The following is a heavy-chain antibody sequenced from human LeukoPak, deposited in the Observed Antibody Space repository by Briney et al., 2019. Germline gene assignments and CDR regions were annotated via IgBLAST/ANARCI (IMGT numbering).Heavy chain of an antibody. CDR1: GFTYNDFG. CDR3: PKDRNFRGVLYYFFDS. CDR2: ISYDGKSI. Sequence: GGSLTLLCAVSGFTYNDFGMHWVRQTPGRGLEWVTVISYDGKSIYYAVSVKGRFTISRDNSKHTLYLQMNSMTHEDTAMYYCPKDRNFRGVLYYFFDSWGQGNLVTVSS. V-gene: IGHV3-30*18. D-gene: IGHD3-10*01. J-gene: IGHJ4*02.